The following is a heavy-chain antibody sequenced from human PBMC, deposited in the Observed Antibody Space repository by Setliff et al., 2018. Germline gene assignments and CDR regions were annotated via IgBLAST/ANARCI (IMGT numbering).Heavy chain of an antibody. V-gene: IGHV1-18*01. D-gene: IGHD3-10*01. CDR1: GYTFISYG. CDR3: ARSPPNRGVGQGHYMDV. Sequence: RASVKVSCKASGYTFISYGISWVRRAPGQGLEWIGWISPYNGDTKLAQKLQGRVTMTTDTSTSTGYMELRSLISDDTAVYYCARSPPNRGVGQGHYMDVWGKGTTVTVSS. J-gene: IGHJ6*03. CDR2: ISPYNGDT.